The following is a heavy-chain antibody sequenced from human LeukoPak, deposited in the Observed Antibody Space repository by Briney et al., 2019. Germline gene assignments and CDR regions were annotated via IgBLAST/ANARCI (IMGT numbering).Heavy chain of an antibody. Sequence: GGFLRLSCAASGFTFSSYAMHWVRQAPGKGLEWVAVISYDGGNKYYADSVKGRFTISRDNSKNTLYLQMNSLRAEDTAVYYCASPFWSGFPENYYYYGMDVWGQGTTVTVSS. CDR2: ISYDGGNK. V-gene: IGHV3-30-3*01. D-gene: IGHD3-3*01. J-gene: IGHJ6*02. CDR1: GFTFSSYA. CDR3: ASPFWSGFPENYYYYGMDV.